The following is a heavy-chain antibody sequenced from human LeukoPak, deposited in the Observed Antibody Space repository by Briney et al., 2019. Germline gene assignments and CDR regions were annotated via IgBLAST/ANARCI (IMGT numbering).Heavy chain of an antibody. CDR2: INPNRGST. CDR1: GYTFTSYY. J-gene: IGHJ3*02. V-gene: IGHV1-46*01. D-gene: IGHD4-17*01. CDR3: ARSTYGDYVFAAFDI. Sequence: ASVKVSCKASGYTFTSYYMYWVRQAPGQGLEWMGIINPNRGSTSYAQKFQGRVTITADESTSTAYMELSSLRSEDTAVYYCARSTYGDYVFAAFDIWGQGTMVTVSS.